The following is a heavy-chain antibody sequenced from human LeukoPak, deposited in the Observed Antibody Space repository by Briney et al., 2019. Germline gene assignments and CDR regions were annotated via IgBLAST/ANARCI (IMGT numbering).Heavy chain of an antibody. V-gene: IGHV4-59*08. CDR2: IYYSGST. CDR1: GGSISSYY. J-gene: IGHJ6*02. CDR3: ARLTTVTTSGYYYYGMDV. D-gene: IGHD4-11*01. Sequence: PSETLSLTCTVSGGSISSYYWSWIRQPPGKGLEWIGYIYYSGSTNYNPSLKSRVTISVDTSKNQFSLKLSSVTAADTAVYYCARLTTVTTSGYYYYGMDVWGQGTTVTVSS.